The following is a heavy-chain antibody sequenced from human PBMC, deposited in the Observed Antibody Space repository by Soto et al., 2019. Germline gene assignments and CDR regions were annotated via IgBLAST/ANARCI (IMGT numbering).Heavy chain of an antibody. D-gene: IGHD1-1*01. Sequence: SETLSLTCAVYGGSFSGYYWSWIRQPPGKGLEWIGEINHSGSTNYNPSLKSRVTISVDTSKNQFSLKLSSVTAADTAVYYCARALGYRQYTWFDPWGQGTLVTVSS. CDR2: INHSGST. J-gene: IGHJ5*02. V-gene: IGHV4-34*01. CDR1: GGSFSGYY. CDR3: ARALGYRQYTWFDP.